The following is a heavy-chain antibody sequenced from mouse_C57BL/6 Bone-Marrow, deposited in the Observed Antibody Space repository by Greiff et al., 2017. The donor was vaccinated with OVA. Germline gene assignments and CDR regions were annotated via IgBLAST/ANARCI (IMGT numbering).Heavy chain of an antibody. CDR2: INPSSGYT. Sequence: VQRVESGAELARPGASVKMSCKASGYTFTSYTMHWVKQRPGQGLEWIGYINPSSGYTKYNQKFKDKATLTADKSSSTAYMQLSSLTSEDSAVYYCAGGLDYWGQGTTLTVSS. CDR1: GYTFTSYT. J-gene: IGHJ2*01. CDR3: AGGLDY. V-gene: IGHV1-4*01.